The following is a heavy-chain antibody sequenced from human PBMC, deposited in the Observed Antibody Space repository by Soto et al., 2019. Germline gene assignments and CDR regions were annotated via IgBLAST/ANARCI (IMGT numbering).Heavy chain of an antibody. J-gene: IGHJ6*02. CDR1: GYTFTSYY. Sequence: GASVKVSCKASGYTFTSYYINWVRQATGQGLEWMGWINPNSGNTGYAQKFQGGVTMTRNTSISTAYMELSSLRSEDTAVYYCARGLGNDIRTYYYYGMEVWGQGTTVTVSS. CDR3: ARGLGNDIRTYYYYGMEV. CDR2: INPNSGNT. V-gene: IGHV1-8*01. D-gene: IGHD1-1*01.